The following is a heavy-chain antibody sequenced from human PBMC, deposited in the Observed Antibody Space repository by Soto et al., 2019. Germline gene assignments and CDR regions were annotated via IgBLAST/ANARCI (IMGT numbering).Heavy chain of an antibody. V-gene: IGHV3-74*01. D-gene: IGHD5-12*01. Sequence: AGGSLRISCAASGFTLSSYWMHWGRQAPGKGLVWVSRINNDGTTTAYADSVKGRFTISRDNAKNTLYLQMNSLRAEDTAVFYCAREGWMAPFDYWGQGTLVTVSS. CDR3: AREGWMAPFDY. CDR1: GFTLSSYW. CDR2: INNDGTTT. J-gene: IGHJ4*02.